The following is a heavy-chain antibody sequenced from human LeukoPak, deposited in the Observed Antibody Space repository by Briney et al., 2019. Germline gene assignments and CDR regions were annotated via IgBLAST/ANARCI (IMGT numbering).Heavy chain of an antibody. V-gene: IGHV1-69*13. D-gene: IGHD7-27*01. CDR2: IIPIFGTA. Sequence: GASVKVSCKASGGTFSSYAISWVRQAPGQGLEWMGGIIPIFGTANYAQKFQGRVTITADESTSTAYMELSSLRSDDTAVYYCARVYSPGDRRRYYFDYWGQGTLVTVSS. J-gene: IGHJ4*02. CDR1: GGTFSSYA. CDR3: ARVYSPGDRRRYYFDY.